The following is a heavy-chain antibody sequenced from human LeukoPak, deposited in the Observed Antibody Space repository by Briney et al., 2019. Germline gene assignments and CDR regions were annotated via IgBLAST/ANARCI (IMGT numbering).Heavy chain of an antibody. V-gene: IGHV3-73*01. D-gene: IGHD1-26*01. CDR1: GFTFSGSA. CDR3: TRDSGTYNWFDP. CDR2: IDKKDKGYAT. J-gene: IGHJ5*02. Sequence: GGSLRLSCAASGFTFSGSAIHWARQSSGKGLEWVGQIDKKDKGYATATACAASVKGRFTISRDDSINTAYLQMKSLKTEDTALYYCTRDSGTYNWFDPWGQGTLVTVSS.